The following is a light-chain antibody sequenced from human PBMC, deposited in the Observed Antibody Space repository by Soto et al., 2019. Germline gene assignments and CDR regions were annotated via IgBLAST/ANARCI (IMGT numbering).Light chain of an antibody. CDR2: KAS. CDR3: QQYDSYST. Sequence: DIQMTQSPSTLSASVGDGVSITCRASQSISRYLAWYQQKPGKAPKLLIYKASSLEGGVPSRFSGSGSGTEFILTISSLQPDDFATYYCQQYDSYSTFGGGTKVDIK. V-gene: IGKV1-5*03. CDR1: QSISRY. J-gene: IGKJ4*02.